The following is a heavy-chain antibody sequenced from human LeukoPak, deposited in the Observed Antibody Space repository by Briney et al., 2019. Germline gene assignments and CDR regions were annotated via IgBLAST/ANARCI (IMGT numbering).Heavy chain of an antibody. CDR1: GFTLSTYA. V-gene: IGHV3-23*01. CDR3: AKDRLRFDY. J-gene: IGHJ4*02. D-gene: IGHD4-17*01. CDR2: ISGSGGST. Sequence: GGSLRLSCAASGFTLSTYAMSWIRQAPEKGLEWVSAISGSGGSTYYADSVKGRFTISRDNSKKTVYLQMNSLRAEDTAVYYCAKDRLRFDYWGQGTLVTVSS.